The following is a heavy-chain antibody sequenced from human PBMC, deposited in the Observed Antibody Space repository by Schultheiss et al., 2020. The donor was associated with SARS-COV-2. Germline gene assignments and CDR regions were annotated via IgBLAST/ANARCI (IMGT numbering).Heavy chain of an antibody. CDR2: IYFTGIT. V-gene: IGHV4-59*01. Sequence: SETLSLTCSVSGSSITGFFWTWIRQTPGKGLDPIGNIYFTGITKYNPSLRSRVTISIDTSKNQFSLRLGSVTAADTAVYFCARATRVENLFSVRGGSFDFWGRGALVTVS. CDR1: GSSITGFF. CDR3: ARATRVENLFSVRGGSFDF. J-gene: IGHJ4*02. D-gene: IGHD5-24*01.